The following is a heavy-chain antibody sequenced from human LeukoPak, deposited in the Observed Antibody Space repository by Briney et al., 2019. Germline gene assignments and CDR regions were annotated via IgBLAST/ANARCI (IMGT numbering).Heavy chain of an antibody. CDR2: INHSGST. V-gene: IGHV4-34*01. D-gene: IGHD4-17*01. Sequence: PSETLSLTCAVYGGSFSGYYWSWIRQPPGKGLEWIGEINHSGSTNYNPSLKSRVTISVDTSKNQFSLKLSSVTAADTAVYYCASPRVTTYAFDIWGQGTMVTVSS. J-gene: IGHJ3*02. CDR3: ASPRVTTYAFDI. CDR1: GGSFSGYY.